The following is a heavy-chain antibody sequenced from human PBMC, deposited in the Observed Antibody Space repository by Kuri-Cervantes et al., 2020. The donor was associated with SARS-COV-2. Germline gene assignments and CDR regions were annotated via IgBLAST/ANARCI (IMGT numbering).Heavy chain of an antibody. Sequence: ESLKISCAVYGGSFSGYYWSWIRQPPGKGLEWIGEVNHSGSTNYNPSLKSRVTISVDTSKNQFSLKLSSVTAADTAVYYCARWSGSVHFDYWGQGTLVTVSS. CDR2: VNHSGST. V-gene: IGHV4-34*01. J-gene: IGHJ4*02. CDR3: ARWSGSVHFDY. CDR1: GGSFSGYY. D-gene: IGHD3-3*01.